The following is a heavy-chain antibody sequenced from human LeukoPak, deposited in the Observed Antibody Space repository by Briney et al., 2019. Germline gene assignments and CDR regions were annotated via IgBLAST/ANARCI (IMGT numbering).Heavy chain of an antibody. CDR3: ARGEVVVTALGYFDL. Sequence: GGSLRLSCAASGFTFSSYSMNWVRQAPGKGLEWVSYITSSSSTIHYADSVKGRFTISRDNAKDSLYLQMNSLRAEDTAVYYCARGEVVVTALGYFDLWGRGTLVTVSS. D-gene: IGHD2-21*02. V-gene: IGHV3-48*04. J-gene: IGHJ2*01. CDR2: ITSSSSTI. CDR1: GFTFSSYS.